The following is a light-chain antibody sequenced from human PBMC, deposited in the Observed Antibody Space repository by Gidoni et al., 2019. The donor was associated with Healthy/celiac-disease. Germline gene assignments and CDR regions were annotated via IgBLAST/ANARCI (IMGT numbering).Light chain of an antibody. J-gene: IGKJ1*01. V-gene: IGKV1-5*01. CDR1: QSVSTW. CDR3: QQYHNYSPWT. CDR2: DAS. Sequence: DIQMTQSPSTLSASVGDRVTITCRASQSVSTWLAWYQVKPGKAPKLLIYDASNLQDGVPSKFSASGSGTEFTLTISSLQPDDFATYYCQQYHNYSPWTFGQGTKVDIK.